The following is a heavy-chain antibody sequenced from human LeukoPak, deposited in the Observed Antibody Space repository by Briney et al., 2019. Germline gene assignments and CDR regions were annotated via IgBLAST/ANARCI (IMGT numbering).Heavy chain of an antibody. CDR2: INPNSGGT. CDR3: AREGVDWNHSVYYFGY. Sequence: GASVKVSCKASGYTFTGYYMHWVRQAPGQGLEWMGWINPNSGGTNYAQKFQGRVTMTRDTSISTAYMELSRLRSDDTAVYYCAREGVDWNHSVYYFGYWGQGTLVTVSS. V-gene: IGHV1-2*02. D-gene: IGHD1-1*01. J-gene: IGHJ4*02. CDR1: GYTFTGYY.